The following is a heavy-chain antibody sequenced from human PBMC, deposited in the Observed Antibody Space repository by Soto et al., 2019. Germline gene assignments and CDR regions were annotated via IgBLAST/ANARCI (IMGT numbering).Heavy chain of an antibody. CDR1: GFTFSDHY. Sequence: QVQLVESGGVLVKPGGSLRLSCAASGFTFSDHYMSWIRQAPGKGLEWISYISSSGNSIYYAASVKGRITISRDNAKNSLYLQMHSLRDEDTAVYYCARGRLTSLTYVDFWGRGTLVTVSS. CDR3: ARGRLTSLTYVDF. V-gene: IGHV3-11*01. CDR2: ISSSGNSI. J-gene: IGHJ4*02. D-gene: IGHD2-2*01.